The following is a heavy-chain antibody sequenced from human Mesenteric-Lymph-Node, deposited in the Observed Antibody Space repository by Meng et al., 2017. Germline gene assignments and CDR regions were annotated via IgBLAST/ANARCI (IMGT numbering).Heavy chain of an antibody. V-gene: IGHV1-18*01. CDR1: GYTFTNYG. J-gene: IGHJ4*02. CDR2: ISAYNGNT. CDR3: ARVEVGITSGDY. Sequence: QVTLVQSGGEVKKPGASVKVSCKASGYTFTNYGITWVRQAPGQGLEWMGWISAYNGNTNYVQTLQGRLTMTTDTSTSTAYMELRSLRSDDTAVYYCARVEVGITSGDYWGQGTLVTASS. D-gene: IGHD1-26*01.